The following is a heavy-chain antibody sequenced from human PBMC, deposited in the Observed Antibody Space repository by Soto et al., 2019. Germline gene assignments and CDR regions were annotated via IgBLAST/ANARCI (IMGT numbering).Heavy chain of an antibody. D-gene: IGHD2-8*01. CDR2: IIPIFGTA. J-gene: IGHJ6*02. CDR3: ARDCTPYYYGMDV. Sequence: SVKVSCKASGGTFSSYAISWVRQAPGQGLEWMGGIIPIFGTANYAQKFQGRVTITADKSTSTTYMELSSLRSEDTAVYYCARDCTPYYYGMDVWGQGTTVTVSS. CDR1: GGTFSSYA. V-gene: IGHV1-69*06.